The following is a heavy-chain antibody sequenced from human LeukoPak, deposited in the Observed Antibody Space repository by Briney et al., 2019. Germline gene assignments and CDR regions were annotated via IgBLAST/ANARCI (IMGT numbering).Heavy chain of an antibody. Sequence: WVRQAPGKGLEWIGSIYYSGSTYYNPSLKSRVTISVDTSKNQFSLKLSSVTAADTAVYYCARDLGAAAGMEPSWGQGTLVTVSS. CDR2: IYYSGST. D-gene: IGHD6-13*01. CDR3: ARDLGAAAGMEPS. J-gene: IGHJ4*02. V-gene: IGHV4-39*07.